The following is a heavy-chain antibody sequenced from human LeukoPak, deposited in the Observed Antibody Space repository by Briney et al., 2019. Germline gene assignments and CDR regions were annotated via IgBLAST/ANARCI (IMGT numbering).Heavy chain of an antibody. J-gene: IGHJ5*02. Sequence: GGSLRLSCAASGFTVSSNYMSWVRQAPGKGLEWVSVIYSGGSTYYADSVKGRFTISRDNSKNTLYLQMNSLRAEDTAVYYCARELKNYYGSGSRRDNWFDPWGQGTLVTVSS. D-gene: IGHD3-10*01. CDR3: ARELKNYYGSGSRRDNWFDP. CDR1: GFTVSSNY. V-gene: IGHV3-53*01. CDR2: IYSGGST.